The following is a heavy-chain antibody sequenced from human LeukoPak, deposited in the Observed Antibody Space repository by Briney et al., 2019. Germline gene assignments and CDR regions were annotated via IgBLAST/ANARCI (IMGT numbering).Heavy chain of an antibody. Sequence: GGSLRLSCATSGFTFSSYAMSWVRQAPGKGLEWVSSLSGSGGSTYYADSVKGRFTISRDNAKNSLSLQMNSLRAEDTAVYYCARATYSSSWRDYYGMDVWGQGTTVTVSS. CDR2: LSGSGGST. V-gene: IGHV3-23*01. D-gene: IGHD6-13*01. CDR3: ARATYSSSWRDYYGMDV. J-gene: IGHJ6*02. CDR1: GFTFSSYA.